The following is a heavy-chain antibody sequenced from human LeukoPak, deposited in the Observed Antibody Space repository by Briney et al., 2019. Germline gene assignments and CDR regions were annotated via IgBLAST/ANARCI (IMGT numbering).Heavy chain of an antibody. D-gene: IGHD2-15*01. CDR3: ARDSDGAFDI. J-gene: IGHJ3*02. Sequence: SGTLSLTCAVNGGSFGGYYWSWIRQPPGEGLEYIGEINHSGSSNYNPSLKSRLTISGHTSKNQFSLRLTSVTAADTAVYYCARDSDGAFDIWGQGTMVTVSS. CDR2: INHSGSS. V-gene: IGHV4-34*01. CDR1: GGSFGGYY.